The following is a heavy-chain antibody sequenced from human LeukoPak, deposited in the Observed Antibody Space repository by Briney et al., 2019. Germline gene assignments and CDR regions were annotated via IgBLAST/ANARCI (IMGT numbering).Heavy chain of an antibody. Sequence: GESLQISCKGSGYSFTSYWIGWVRQLPGKGLEWMGIIYPGDSDTRYSPSFQGQVTISADKSISTAYLQWSSLKASDTAMYYCARNGGGSYQTRYRDFDYWGQGTLVTVSS. V-gene: IGHV5-51*01. CDR1: GYSFTSYW. CDR2: IYPGDSDT. J-gene: IGHJ4*02. D-gene: IGHD1-26*01. CDR3: ARNGGGSYQTRYRDFDY.